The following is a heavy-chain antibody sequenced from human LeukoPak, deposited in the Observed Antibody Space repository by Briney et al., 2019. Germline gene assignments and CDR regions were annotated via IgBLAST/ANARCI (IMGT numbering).Heavy chain of an antibody. Sequence: ASVKVSCKVSGYTLTELSMHWVRQAPGKGLEWMGGFDPEDGETIYAQRFQGRVTMTEDTSTDTAYMELSSLRSEDTAVYYCATAGIVVVPAAPFDYWGQGTLVTVSS. D-gene: IGHD2-2*01. CDR1: GYTLTELS. J-gene: IGHJ4*02. CDR3: ATAGIVVVPAAPFDY. V-gene: IGHV1-24*01. CDR2: FDPEDGET.